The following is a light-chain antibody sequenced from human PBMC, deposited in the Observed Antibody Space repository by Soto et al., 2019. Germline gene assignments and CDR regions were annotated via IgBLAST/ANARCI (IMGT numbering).Light chain of an antibody. CDR2: EVN. CDR3: SSYAGNNRGV. Sequence: QSALTQPPSASGSPGQSVTISCTGTSSDVGGYNYVSWYQQYPGKAPKLMIYEVNKRPSEVPDRFSGSKSGNTASLTVSGLQAEDEADYYCSSYAGNNRGVFGTGTQLTVL. V-gene: IGLV2-8*01. CDR1: SSDVGGYNY. J-gene: IGLJ7*01.